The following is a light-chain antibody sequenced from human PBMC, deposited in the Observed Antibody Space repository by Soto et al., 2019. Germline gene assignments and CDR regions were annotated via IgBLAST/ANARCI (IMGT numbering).Light chain of an antibody. Sequence: EIVLTQSPGTLSLSPGERATLSCRASQSVSSSYLAWYQQKPGQAPRLLIYGASSRATGIPDRFSGSGSATDFTLTISRLEPEDFAVYYCTLYGCSVFTFGPATKVDIK. CDR1: QSVSSSY. J-gene: IGKJ3*01. CDR3: TLYGCSVFT. V-gene: IGKV3-20*01. CDR2: GAS.